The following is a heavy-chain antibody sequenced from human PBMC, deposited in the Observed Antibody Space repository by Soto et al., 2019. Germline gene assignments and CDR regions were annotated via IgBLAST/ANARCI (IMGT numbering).Heavy chain of an antibody. CDR3: AMLGGWSGGSSGMDV. D-gene: IGHD6-19*01. V-gene: IGHV3-72*01. CDR1: GLIFSDYH. Sequence: EVQLVESGGGLVQPGGSLRLSCAASGLIFSDYHMDWVRQAPGKGLEWVGRIRRKANSYTTEYAASGKGRFTISRDDSKSSLYVQMNSLKSEDTAVYYSAMLGGWSGGSSGMDVWGQGTTVTVSS. CDR2: IRRKANSYTT. J-gene: IGHJ6*02.